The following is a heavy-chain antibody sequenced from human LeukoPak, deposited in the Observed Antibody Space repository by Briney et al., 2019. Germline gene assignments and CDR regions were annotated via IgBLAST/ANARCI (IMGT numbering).Heavy chain of an antibody. J-gene: IGHJ4*02. V-gene: IGHV3-21*01. D-gene: IGHD1-1*01. CDR1: GFTFSSYT. Sequence: GGSLRLSCAASGFTFSSYTMHWIRQAPGKGLEWVSSISGSNSYIFYADPVKGRFTVSRDNAKDSLYLQMNSLRAEDTAVYYCARALTTLTYEGYWGQGTLVTVSS. CDR2: ISGSNSYI. CDR3: ARALTTLTYEGY.